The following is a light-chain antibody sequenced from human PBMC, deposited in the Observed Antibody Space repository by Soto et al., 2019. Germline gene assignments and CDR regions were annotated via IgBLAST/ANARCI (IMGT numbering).Light chain of an antibody. Sequence: QPVLTQPPSVSGAPGQRVTISCTGSGSNIGAGYDVHWYQQLPGTAPKLLIYGNNNRPSGVPDRFSGSKSGTSASLAITGLQAEDEADYYCQSYDSSLSGSVFGGGTQLTVL. J-gene: IGLJ2*01. CDR2: GNN. V-gene: IGLV1-40*01. CDR3: QSYDSSLSGSV. CDR1: GSNIGAGYD.